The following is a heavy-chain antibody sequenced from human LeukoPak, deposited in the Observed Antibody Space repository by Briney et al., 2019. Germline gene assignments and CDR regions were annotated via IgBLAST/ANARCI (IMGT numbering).Heavy chain of an antibody. V-gene: IGHV3-33*01. D-gene: IGHD3-22*01. CDR2: IWYDGTNK. Sequence: GGSLRLSCVASGFTFSSYGMHWVRQAPGKGLEWVAVIWYDGTNKCYADFVKGRFTISRDSSKNTLYLQMNSLRAEDTAVYYCARAAYDNSGYLTLWGQGTLVTVSS. CDR3: ARAAYDNSGYLTL. CDR1: GFTFSSYG. J-gene: IGHJ4*02.